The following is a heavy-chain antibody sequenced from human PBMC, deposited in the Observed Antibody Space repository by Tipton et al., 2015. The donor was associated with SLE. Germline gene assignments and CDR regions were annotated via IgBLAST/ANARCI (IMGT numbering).Heavy chain of an antibody. D-gene: IGHD3-3*01. CDR1: GGSISSSDHY. J-gene: IGHJ4*02. V-gene: IGHV4-39*07. CDR3: ARDFQTIFGVVIIRYFDY. CDR2: IDYSGST. Sequence: TLSLTCTVSGGSISSSDHYWAWIRQPPGKGLEWLGSIDYSGSTYYNPSLESPVSISVDTSKNQFSLKLSSVTAADTAVYYCARDFQTIFGVVIIRYFDYWGQGTLVTVSS.